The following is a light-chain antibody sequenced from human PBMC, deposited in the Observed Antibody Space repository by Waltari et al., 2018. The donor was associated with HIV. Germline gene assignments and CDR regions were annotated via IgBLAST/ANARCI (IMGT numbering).Light chain of an antibody. CDR1: RSYLGYYNY. V-gene: IGLV2-14*03. J-gene: IGLJ1*01. CDR2: DVK. CDR3: CSYTSGSTHV. Sequence: QSALTQPASLSGSPGQSITISFSGFRSYLGYYNYVSWYQQYQGKVPKLIIYDVKYRPSGVSNRFSGSKSDSAAFLNISGLQTEDEAVYHCCSYTSGSTHVFGTGTEVTVL.